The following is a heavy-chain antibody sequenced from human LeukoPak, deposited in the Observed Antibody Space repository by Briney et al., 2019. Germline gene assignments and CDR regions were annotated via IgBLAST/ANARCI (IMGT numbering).Heavy chain of an antibody. CDR1: GFTFSWYF. V-gene: IGHV3-48*02. Sequence: GGSLRLSCAASGFTFSWYFMSWVRQAPGKGLEWVSYISSSSSTIYYADSVKGRFTISRDNAKNSLYLQMNSLRDEDTAVYYCARGPAGVRYYDSSGYYMFDYWGQGTLVTVSS. CDR2: ISSSSSTI. J-gene: IGHJ4*02. D-gene: IGHD3-22*01. CDR3: ARGPAGVRYYDSSGYYMFDY.